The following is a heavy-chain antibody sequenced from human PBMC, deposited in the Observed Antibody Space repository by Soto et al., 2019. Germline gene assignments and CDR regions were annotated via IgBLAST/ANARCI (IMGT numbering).Heavy chain of an antibody. CDR2: IWYDGSNK. D-gene: IGHD3-22*01. J-gene: IGHJ3*02. Sequence: PGGSLRLSCAASGFTFSSYGMHWVRQAPGKGLEWVAVIWYDGSNKYYADSVKGRFTISRDNSKNTLYLQMSSLRAEDTAVYYCARKEYYYDSSGYYHDAFDIWGQGTMVTVSS. CDR3: ARKEYYYDSSGYYHDAFDI. CDR1: GFTFSSYG. V-gene: IGHV3-33*01.